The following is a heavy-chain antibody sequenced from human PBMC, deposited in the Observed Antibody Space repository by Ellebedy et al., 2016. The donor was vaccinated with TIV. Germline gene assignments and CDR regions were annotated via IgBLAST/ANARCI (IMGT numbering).Heavy chain of an antibody. CDR2: MNPNSGYT. V-gene: IGHV1-8*02. J-gene: IGHJ4*02. CDR3: ARAVYYYGSGSRFFGY. CDR1: GYTFTSYD. Sequence: ASVKVSCKASGYTFTSYDINWVRQATGQGLEWMGWMNPNSGYTGYAQKFQGRVTMTRNTSISTAYMELSSLRSEDTAVYYCARAVYYYGSGSRFFGYWGQGTLVTVSS. D-gene: IGHD3-10*01.